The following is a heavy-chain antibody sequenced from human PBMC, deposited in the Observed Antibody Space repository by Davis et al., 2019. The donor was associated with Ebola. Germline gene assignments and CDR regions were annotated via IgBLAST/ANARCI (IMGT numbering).Heavy chain of an antibody. CDR2: ISSSGSTI. Sequence: GESLKISCAASGFTFSDYYMSWIRQAPGKGLEWVSYISSSGSTIYYADSVKGRFTISRDNAKNSLYLQMNSPRAEDTAVYYCARGGDIVVVPAARDWFDPWGQGTLVTVSS. V-gene: IGHV3-11*01. CDR1: GFTFSDYY. J-gene: IGHJ5*02. CDR3: ARGGDIVVVPAARDWFDP. D-gene: IGHD2-2*01.